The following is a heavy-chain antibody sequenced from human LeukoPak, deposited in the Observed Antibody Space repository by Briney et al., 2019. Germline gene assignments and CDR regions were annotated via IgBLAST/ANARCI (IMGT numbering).Heavy chain of an antibody. CDR3: ARLWLSYYDSSEGY. V-gene: IGHV3-21*01. CDR1: GFTFSSYS. Sequence: GGSLRLSCAASGFTFSSYSMNWVRQAPGKGLEWVSSISSSSSYIYYADSVKGRFTISRDNAKNSLYLQMNSLRAEDTAVYYCARLWLSYYDSSEGYWGQGTLVTVSS. CDR2: ISSSSSYI. J-gene: IGHJ4*02. D-gene: IGHD3-22*01.